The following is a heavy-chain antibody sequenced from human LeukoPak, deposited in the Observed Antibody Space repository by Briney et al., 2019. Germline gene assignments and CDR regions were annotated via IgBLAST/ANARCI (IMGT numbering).Heavy chain of an antibody. D-gene: IGHD1-26*01. V-gene: IGHV1-3*01. CDR3: ARVRVGAHIYYFDY. CDR2: INAGNGNT. CDR1: GYTFTSYA. Sequence: ASVKVSCKASGYTFTSYAMHWVRQAPGRRLEWMGWINAGNGNTKYSQKFQGRVTITRDTSASTAYMELSSLRSEDTAVYYCARVRVGAHIYYFDYWGQGTLVTVSS. J-gene: IGHJ4*02.